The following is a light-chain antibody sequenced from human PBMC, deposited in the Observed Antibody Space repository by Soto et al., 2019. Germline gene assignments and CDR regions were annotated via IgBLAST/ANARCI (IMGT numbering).Light chain of an antibody. Sequence: AIRMTQSPSSFSASTGDRVTITCRASQGISSYLAWYQQKPGKAPKLLIYAASTLQSGVPSRFSGSGSGTDFTLTISCLQSEDVATAYCQQYYSYPPTFGQGTKLEIK. CDR1: QGISSY. CDR2: AAS. V-gene: IGKV1-8*01. CDR3: QQYYSYPPT. J-gene: IGKJ2*01.